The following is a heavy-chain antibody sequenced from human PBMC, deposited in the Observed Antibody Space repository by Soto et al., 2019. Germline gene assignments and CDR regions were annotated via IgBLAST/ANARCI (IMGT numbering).Heavy chain of an antibody. V-gene: IGHV3-11*06. CDR3: ARVPDSYCGGDCYYWFDP. CDR2: ISSSSSYT. D-gene: IGHD2-21*02. J-gene: IGHJ5*02. CDR1: GFTFSDYY. Sequence: GSLRLSCAASGFTFSDYYMSWIRQAPGKGLEWVSYISSSSSYTNYADSVKGRFTISRDNAKNSLYLQMNSLRAEDTAVYYCARVPDSYCGGDCYYWFDPWGQGTLVTVSS.